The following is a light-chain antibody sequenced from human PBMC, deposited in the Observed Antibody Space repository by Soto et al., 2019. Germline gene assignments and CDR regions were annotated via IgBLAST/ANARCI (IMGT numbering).Light chain of an antibody. CDR1: QSITGY. CDR2: AAS. Sequence: DSQMTQSPSSLSASVGDGVMITCRASQSITGYLNWYQQKPGKAPKLLIYAASNLQSGVPSRFSGSGSGTDFTLTISSLQPEDFATYFCQQSHNIPYTFGQGIKLEIK. J-gene: IGKJ2*01. CDR3: QQSHNIPYT. V-gene: IGKV1-39*01.